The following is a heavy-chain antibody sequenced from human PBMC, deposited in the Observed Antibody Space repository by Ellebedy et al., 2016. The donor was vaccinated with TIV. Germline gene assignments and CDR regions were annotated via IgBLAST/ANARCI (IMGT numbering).Heavy chain of an antibody. CDR1: GGSISSSSYY. J-gene: IGHJ4*02. D-gene: IGHD6-19*01. V-gene: IGHV4-39*07. Sequence: SETLSLXCTVSGGSISSSSYYWGWIRQPPGKGLEWIGEINHSGSTNYNPSLKSRVTISVDTSKNQFSLKLSSVTAADTAVYYCARGSVAGTRPTKYYFDYWGQGTLVTVSS. CDR2: INHSGST. CDR3: ARGSVAGTRPTKYYFDY.